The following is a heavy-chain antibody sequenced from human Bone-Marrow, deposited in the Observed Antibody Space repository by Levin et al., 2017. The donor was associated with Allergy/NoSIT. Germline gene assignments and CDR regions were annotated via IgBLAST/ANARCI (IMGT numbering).Heavy chain of an antibody. D-gene: IGHD1-26*01. Sequence: ESGPTLVKPTQTLTLTCTFSGFSLKTRGMCVTWIRQPPGKALEWLAFIDWDDDPSYNTSLKTRLTISTDTSKNHVVLTLTNVDPADTATYCGARMVSTSGNIGSYSGSYPDAFDVWGQGTMVTVS. V-gene: IGHV2-70*01. CDR1: GFSLKTRGMC. J-gene: IGHJ3*01. CDR3: ARMVSTSGNIGSYSGSYPDAFDV. CDR2: IDWDDDP.